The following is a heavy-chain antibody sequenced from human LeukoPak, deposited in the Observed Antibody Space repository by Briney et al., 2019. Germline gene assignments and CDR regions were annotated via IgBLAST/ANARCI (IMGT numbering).Heavy chain of an antibody. CDR2: INPNNGNT. Sequence: ASVKVSCKASGYTFTGYYMHWVRQAPGQGLEWMGRINPNNGNTNYAQKLQGRVTMTTDTSTSTAYMELRSLRSDDTAVYYCARSYYYGSGSYFDYWGQGTLVTVSS. J-gene: IGHJ4*02. CDR1: GYTFTGYY. D-gene: IGHD3-10*01. V-gene: IGHV1-18*01. CDR3: ARSYYYGSGSYFDY.